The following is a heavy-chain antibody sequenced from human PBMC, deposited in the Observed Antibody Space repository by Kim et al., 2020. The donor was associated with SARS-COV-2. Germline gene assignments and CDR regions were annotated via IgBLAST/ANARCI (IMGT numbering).Heavy chain of an antibody. CDR2: IIPILGIA. V-gene: IGHV1-69*04. CDR1: GGTFSSYA. D-gene: IGHD2-15*01. CDR3: ARGSGYFSGGSFYGGHYYY. J-gene: IGHJ6*01. Sequence: SVKVSCKASGGTFSSYAISWVRQAPGQGLEWMGRIIPILGIANYAQKFQGRVTITTDKSTSTAYMELSSLRSEDTAVYYCARGSGYFSGGSFYGGHYYY.